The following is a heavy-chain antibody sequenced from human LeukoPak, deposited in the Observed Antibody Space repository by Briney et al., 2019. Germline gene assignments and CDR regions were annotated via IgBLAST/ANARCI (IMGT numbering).Heavy chain of an antibody. J-gene: IGHJ5*02. Sequence: PSETLSLTCSVSGDSISSTYFWGWIRQPPGKGLEWIGSIFYSGSTYYNPSLRTRVAISADTSKNQFSLKLSSVTAADTAVYYCANQRQPLYSSGYYWFDRWGQGTLVTVSS. CDR3: ANQRQPLYSSGYYWFDR. CDR1: GDSISSTYF. V-gene: IGHV4-39*07. CDR2: IFYSGST. D-gene: IGHD6-19*01.